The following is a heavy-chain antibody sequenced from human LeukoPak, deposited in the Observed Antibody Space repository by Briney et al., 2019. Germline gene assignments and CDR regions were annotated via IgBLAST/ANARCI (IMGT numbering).Heavy chain of an antibody. CDR1: GGSFSGYY. Sequence: SETESLTCAVYGGSFSGYYWGWIRQPPGKGLEWIGSIYYSGSTYYNPSLKSRVTISVDTSKNQFSLKLSSVTAADTAVYYCARLYSSSSRDPFDYWGQGTLVTVSS. CDR2: IYYSGST. D-gene: IGHD6-6*01. J-gene: IGHJ4*02. CDR3: ARLYSSSSRDPFDY. V-gene: IGHV4-34*01.